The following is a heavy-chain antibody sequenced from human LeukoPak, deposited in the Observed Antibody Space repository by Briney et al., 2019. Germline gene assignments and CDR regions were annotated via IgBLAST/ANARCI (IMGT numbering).Heavy chain of an antibody. V-gene: IGHV3-7*01. D-gene: IGHD3-22*01. CDR1: GFTFSSYS. CDR3: ARVSITMIVVVTYYFDY. J-gene: IGHJ4*02. CDR2: IKQDGSEK. Sequence: PGGSLRLSCAASGFTFSSYSMNWVRQAPGKGLEWVANIKQDGSEKYYVDSVKGRFTISRDNAKNSLYLQMNSLRAEDTAVYYCARVSITMIVVVTYYFDYWGQGTLVTVSS.